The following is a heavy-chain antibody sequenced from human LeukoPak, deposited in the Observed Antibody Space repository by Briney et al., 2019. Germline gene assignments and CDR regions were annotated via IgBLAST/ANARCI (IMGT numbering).Heavy chain of an antibody. Sequence: SETLSLTCTVSGDSITSSYWSWIRQPAGKELEWIGRIYSNGITNYDPSLKSRVTMSVDTPKNQFSLKLSSVTAADTAVYYCARVDKGYSYGYYFDYWGQGTLVTVSS. V-gene: IGHV4-4*07. CDR3: ARVDKGYSYGYYFDY. CDR1: GDSITSSY. D-gene: IGHD5-18*01. CDR2: IYSNGIT. J-gene: IGHJ4*02.